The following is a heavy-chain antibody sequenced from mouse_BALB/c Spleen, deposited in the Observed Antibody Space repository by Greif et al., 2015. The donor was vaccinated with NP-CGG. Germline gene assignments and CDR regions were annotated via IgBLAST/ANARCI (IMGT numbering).Heavy chain of an antibody. CDR2: INPSTGYT. Sequence: VKLQESGAELAKPGASVKMSCKASGYTFTSYWMHWVKQRPGQGLEWIGYINPSTGYTEYNQKFKDKATLTADKSSSTAYMQLSSLTSEGSAVYYCARWDYDYDGFAYWGQGTLVTVSA. CDR1: GYTFTSYW. D-gene: IGHD2-4*01. CDR3: ARWDYDYDGFAY. V-gene: IGHV1-7*01. J-gene: IGHJ3*01.